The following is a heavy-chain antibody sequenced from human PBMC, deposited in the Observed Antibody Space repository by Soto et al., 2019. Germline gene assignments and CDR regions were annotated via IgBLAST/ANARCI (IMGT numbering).Heavy chain of an antibody. D-gene: IGHD2-15*01. CDR1: GFTFNSYW. CDR3: VRGVIAANCFDY. V-gene: IGHV3-74*01. J-gene: IGHJ4*02. Sequence: EVQLAESGGGLVQPGGSLRLSCAASGFTFNSYWMHWVRQVPGKGLVWVSRINNDGSTTNYADSVKGRFTISRDNARNTVYLQMSSLRAGDTAVYYCVRGVIAANCFDYWGQGTLVTVSS. CDR2: INNDGSTT.